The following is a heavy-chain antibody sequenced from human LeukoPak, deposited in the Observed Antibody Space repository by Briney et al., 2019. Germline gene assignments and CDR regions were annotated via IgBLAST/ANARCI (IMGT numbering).Heavy chain of an antibody. D-gene: IGHD3-22*01. Sequence: PGRSLRLSCAASGFTFSSYAMHWVRQAPGKGLEWVAVISYDGSNKYYADSVKGRFTISRDNSKNTLYLQMNSLRAEDTAVYYCARDPGADSSESAFDIWGQGTMVTVSS. CDR3: ARDPGADSSESAFDI. CDR1: GFTFSSYA. CDR2: ISYDGSNK. V-gene: IGHV3-30-3*01. J-gene: IGHJ3*02.